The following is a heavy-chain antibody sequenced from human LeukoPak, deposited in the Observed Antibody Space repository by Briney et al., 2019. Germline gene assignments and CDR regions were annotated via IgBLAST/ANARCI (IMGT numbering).Heavy chain of an antibody. CDR3: TGGTYYDSRAGAFDI. V-gene: IGHV3-30*02. D-gene: IGHD3-22*01. CDR1: GFTFSSYG. J-gene: IGHJ3*02. Sequence: PGGSLRLSCAASGFTFSSYGMHWVRQAPGKGLEWVAFIRYDGSNKYYADSVKGRFTISRDNSKNTLYLQMNSLRAEDMALYYCTGGTYYDSRAGAFDIWGQGTMVTVSS. CDR2: IRYDGSNK.